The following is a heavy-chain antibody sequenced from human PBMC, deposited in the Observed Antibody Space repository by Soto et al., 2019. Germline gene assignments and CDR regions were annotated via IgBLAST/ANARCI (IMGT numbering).Heavy chain of an antibody. Sequence: EVQLLESGGGLVQPGGSLRLSCAASGFRISSYAMSWVRQAPGKGLEWVSFISGSGDRTYYADSVKGRFTISRDNSKNTVFLQMNSLRAEDTAVYYCAKAAPEGFLDAFDIWGQGTMVTVSS. J-gene: IGHJ3*02. V-gene: IGHV3-23*01. CDR2: ISGSGDRT. CDR1: GFRISSYA. CDR3: AKAAPEGFLDAFDI.